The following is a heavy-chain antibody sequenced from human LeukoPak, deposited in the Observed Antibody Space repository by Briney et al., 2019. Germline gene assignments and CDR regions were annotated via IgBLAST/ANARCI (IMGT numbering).Heavy chain of an antibody. Sequence: GASVKVSCTASGGTFSSYAISCVRQAPGQGLEWMGGIIPNFGTANYAQKFQGRVTITADESTSTAYMELSSLRSGDTAVYYCARSSSYDILTGFFDYWGQGTLVTVSS. V-gene: IGHV1-69*13. CDR3: ARSSSYDILTGFFDY. D-gene: IGHD3-9*01. CDR1: GGTFSSYA. J-gene: IGHJ4*02. CDR2: IIPNFGTA.